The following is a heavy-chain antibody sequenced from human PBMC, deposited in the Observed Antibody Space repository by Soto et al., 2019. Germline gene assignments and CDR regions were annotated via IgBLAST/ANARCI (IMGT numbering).Heavy chain of an antibody. D-gene: IGHD2-2*01. J-gene: IGHJ4*02. CDR1: GYTFTDYF. CDR2: INPNSGGT. Sequence: VEMVQSGAEVKKPGASVRVSCKASGYTFTDYFIHWVRQAPGQGLEWMGWINPNSGGTNYAQKFQGRVTMTRDTSIKTVYLDLSRLRSDDTATYYWARDTKIPANAIHDGRWGQGTLVTVSS. V-gene: IGHV1-2*02. CDR3: ARDTKIPANAIHDGR.